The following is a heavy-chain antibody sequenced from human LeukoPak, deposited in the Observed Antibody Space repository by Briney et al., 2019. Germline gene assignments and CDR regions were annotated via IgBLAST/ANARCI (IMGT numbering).Heavy chain of an antibody. CDR1: GFPFSSYA. J-gene: IGHJ6*02. V-gene: IGHV3-23*01. D-gene: IGHD2-15*01. CDR3: AKAQRDFVVVVAATRDYYCYGMDV. CDR2: ISETGDRT. Sequence: GGSLRLSCAASGFPFSSYAMNWVRQAPGKGLEWVSAISETGDRTHYADSVKGRFTVSRDNPKDTLYLQMDSLRAEDTAVYYCAKAQRDFVVVVAATRDYYCYGMDVWGQGTTVTVSS.